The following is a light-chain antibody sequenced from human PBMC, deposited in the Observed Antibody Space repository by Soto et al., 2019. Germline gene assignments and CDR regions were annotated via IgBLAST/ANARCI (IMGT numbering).Light chain of an antibody. V-gene: IGKV3D-15*01. CDR3: QQYNNWPIT. J-gene: IGKJ5*01. CDR2: GAS. Sequence: TQSPASLSLSRLELGALCCRASQSVSSNLAWYQQKPGQAPRLLIYGASTRATGIPARFSGSGSGTDFTLTISSLQSEDFAVYYCQQYNNWPITFGQGTRLEIK. CDR1: QSVSSN.